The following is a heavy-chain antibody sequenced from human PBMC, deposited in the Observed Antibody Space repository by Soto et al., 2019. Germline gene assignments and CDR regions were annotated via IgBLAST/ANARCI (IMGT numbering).Heavy chain of an antibody. Sequence: ASVKVSCKVSGYTLTELSMHWVRQAPGKGLEWMGGFDPEDGETIYAQKFQGRVTMTEDTSTDTAYMELSSLRSEDTAVYYCATSLDYYDSSGYHRDWGQGTLVTVPQ. J-gene: IGHJ4*02. V-gene: IGHV1-24*01. D-gene: IGHD3-22*01. CDR1: GYTLTELS. CDR3: ATSLDYYDSSGYHRD. CDR2: FDPEDGET.